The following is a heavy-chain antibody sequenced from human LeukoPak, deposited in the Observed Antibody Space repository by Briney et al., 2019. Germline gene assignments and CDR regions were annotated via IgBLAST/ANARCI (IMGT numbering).Heavy chain of an antibody. CDR1: GFTFNNYA. Sequence: PGGSLRLSCLVSGFTFNNYAMSWVRQAPGEGLEWVSTVSNNDLVTYYADSVRGRFTISRDISISTVYLQMHSLRADDTAVYYCAVAGILWGQGTLVTVSS. CDR2: VSNNDLVT. CDR3: AVAGIL. J-gene: IGHJ4*02. D-gene: IGHD6-19*01. V-gene: IGHV3-23*01.